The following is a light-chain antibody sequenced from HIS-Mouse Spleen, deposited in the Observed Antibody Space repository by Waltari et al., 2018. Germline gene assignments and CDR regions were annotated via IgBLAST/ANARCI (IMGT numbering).Light chain of an antibody. CDR2: EDN. CDR3: QSYDSSNHVV. Sequence: NFMLTQPHSVSESPGKTVTIPCTGSSGRIASNYVPWYQQRPGSAPTTVIYEDNQRPSGVPDRFSGSIDSSSNSASLTISGLKTEDEADYYCQSYDSSNHVVFGGGTKLTVL. CDR1: SGRIASNY. V-gene: IGLV6-57*02. J-gene: IGLJ2*01.